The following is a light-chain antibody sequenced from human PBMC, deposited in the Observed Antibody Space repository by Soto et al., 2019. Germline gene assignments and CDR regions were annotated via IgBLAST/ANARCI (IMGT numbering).Light chain of an antibody. CDR2: GAS. Sequence: EIVMTQSPATLSVSPGVRATLSCRASQSVSSNLARYQQKPGQAPRLLIYGASTRATGIPARFSGSGSGTEFTLTISSLQSEDFAVYHCQQYNHWPRTFGQGTKVDVK. V-gene: IGKV3-15*01. CDR3: QQYNHWPRT. J-gene: IGKJ1*01. CDR1: QSVSSN.